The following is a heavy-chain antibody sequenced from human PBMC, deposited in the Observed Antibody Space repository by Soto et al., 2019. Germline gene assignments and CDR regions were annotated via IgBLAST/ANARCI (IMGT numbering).Heavy chain of an antibody. J-gene: IGHJ4*02. CDR3: ARLSSGWYDDY. Sequence: PXETLSLACTVSGGYMSRYYWRWIRQPAGKGLEWIGRIYTSGSTNYNPSLKSRVTMSVDTSKNQFSLKLSSVTAADTAVYYCARLSSGWYDDYWGQGTLVTVSS. CDR1: GGYMSRYY. V-gene: IGHV4-4*07. CDR2: IYTSGST. D-gene: IGHD6-19*01.